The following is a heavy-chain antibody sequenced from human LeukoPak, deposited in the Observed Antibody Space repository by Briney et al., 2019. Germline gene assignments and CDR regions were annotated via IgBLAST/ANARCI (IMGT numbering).Heavy chain of an antibody. CDR3: ARVRPPPSEGDVDY. CDR1: GFTFTDHY. D-gene: IGHD1-1*01. V-gene: IGHV3-72*01. Sequence: GGSLRLSCAASGFTFTDHYMAWVRQAPGKGLEWVGRTRNKANSYTTQYAASVKGRFTISRDDSKNSLYLQMNSLKTEDTAVYFCARVRPPPSEGDVDYWGQGTLVTVSS. J-gene: IGHJ4*02. CDR2: TRNKANSYTT.